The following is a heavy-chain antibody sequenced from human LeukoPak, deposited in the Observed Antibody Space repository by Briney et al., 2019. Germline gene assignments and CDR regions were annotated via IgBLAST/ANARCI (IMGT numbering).Heavy chain of an antibody. V-gene: IGHV3-13*01. CDR3: AMNGYSSGWYAGHYYYMDV. CDR2: IGTAGDT. D-gene: IGHD6-19*01. CDR1: GFTFSSYD. Sequence: GGSLRLSCAASGFTFSSYDMHWVRQATGKGLEWVSAIGTAGDTYYPGSVKGRFTISRENAKNSLYLQMNSLRAGDTAVYYCAMNGYSSGWYAGHYYYMDVWGKGTTVTVSS. J-gene: IGHJ6*03.